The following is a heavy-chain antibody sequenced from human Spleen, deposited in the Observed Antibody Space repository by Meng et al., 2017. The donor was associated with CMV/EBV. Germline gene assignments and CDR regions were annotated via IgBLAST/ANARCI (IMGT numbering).Heavy chain of an antibody. CDR3: ARDGSGFDY. CDR1: GYTFTANY. CDR2: INPSGGST. V-gene: IGHV1-46*01. Sequence: RVACKASGYTFTANYFHWVRQAPGQGLEWMGIINPSGGSTSYAQKFQGRVTMTRDTSTSTVYMELSSLRSEDTAVYYCARDGSGFDYWGQGTPVTVSS. J-gene: IGHJ4*02. D-gene: IGHD3-3*01.